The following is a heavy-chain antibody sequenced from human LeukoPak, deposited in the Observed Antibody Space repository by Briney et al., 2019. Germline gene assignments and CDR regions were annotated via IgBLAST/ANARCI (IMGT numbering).Heavy chain of an antibody. V-gene: IGHV4-38-2*01. CDR1: GYSISSGYY. D-gene: IGHD1-26*01. CDR2: IYHSGST. Sequence: PSETLSLTCAVSGYSISSGYYWGWTRQPPGKGLEWIGGIYHSGSTYYNPSLKSRVTISVDTSKNQFSLKLSSVTAADTAVYYCARLGGSYINAFDIWGQGTMVTVSS. J-gene: IGHJ3*02. CDR3: ARLGGSYINAFDI.